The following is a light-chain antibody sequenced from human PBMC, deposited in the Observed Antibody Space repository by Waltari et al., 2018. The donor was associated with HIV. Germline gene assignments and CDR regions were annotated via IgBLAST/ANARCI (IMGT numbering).Light chain of an antibody. J-gene: IGLJ3*02. Sequence: QSVLTQPPSASGTPGQRVTISCSGSSSNIGNNYVYWYHQVPGTAPILLIHRNDQRPSGVPDRFSGSKSGTSAALAIRGLRSDDEGDYYCATWDGSLSGRVFGGGTKLTVL. V-gene: IGLV1-47*01. CDR3: ATWDGSLSGRV. CDR2: RND. CDR1: SSNIGNNY.